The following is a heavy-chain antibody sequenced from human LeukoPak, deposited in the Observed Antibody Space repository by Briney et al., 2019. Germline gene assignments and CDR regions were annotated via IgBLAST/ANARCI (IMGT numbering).Heavy chain of an antibody. Sequence: SETLSLTCTVSGGSISSYYWSWIRQPAGKGLEWIGRIYTSGSTNYNPSLKSRVTMSVDTSKNQFSLKLSSVTAADTAVYYCARDLIVGAEKYNWFDPWGQGTLVTVSS. CDR1: GGSISSYY. D-gene: IGHD1-26*01. V-gene: IGHV4-4*07. J-gene: IGHJ5*02. CDR2: IYTSGST. CDR3: ARDLIVGAEKYNWFDP.